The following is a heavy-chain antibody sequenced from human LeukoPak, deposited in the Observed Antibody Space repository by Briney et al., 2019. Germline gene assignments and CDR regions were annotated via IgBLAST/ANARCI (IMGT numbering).Heavy chain of an antibody. D-gene: IGHD3-3*02. J-gene: IGHJ4*02. CDR2: TYYRSKWYN. CDR3: ARDPGISSSPAYYFDY. Sequence: SQTLSLTCAISGDSVSSNSAAWNWIRQSPSRGLEWLGRTYYRSKWYNDYAVSVKSRITINPDTSKNQFSLQLNSVTPEDTAVYYCARDPGISSSPAYYFDYWGQGTLVTVSS. CDR1: GDSVSSNSAA. V-gene: IGHV6-1*01.